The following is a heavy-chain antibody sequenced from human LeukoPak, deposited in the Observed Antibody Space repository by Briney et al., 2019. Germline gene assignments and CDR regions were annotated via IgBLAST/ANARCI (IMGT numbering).Heavy chain of an antibody. J-gene: IGHJ4*02. Sequence: PGGSLRLSCAASGFTFDDYAMHWVRQAPGKGLEWVSGISWNSGSIGYADSVKGRFTISRDNAKNSLYLQMNSLRAEDTALYYCAKDSNYDILTGQLYFDYWGQGTLVTVSS. D-gene: IGHD3-9*01. CDR3: AKDSNYDILTGQLYFDY. V-gene: IGHV3-9*01. CDR2: ISWNSGSI. CDR1: GFTFDDYA.